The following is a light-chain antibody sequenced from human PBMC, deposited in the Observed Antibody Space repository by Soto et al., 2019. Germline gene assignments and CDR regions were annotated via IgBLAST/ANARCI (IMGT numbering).Light chain of an antibody. J-gene: IGKJ5*01. CDR1: QSLSSF. Sequence: EIVLTQSPAPLSLSPGERATLSCRSSQSLSSFLAWYQQKLGQAPRLLIYDVSNRATGIPARFSGSGSGTDFTLTISSLEPEDSAVYYCQQRHMWPPITLGQGTQLEIK. CDR2: DVS. V-gene: IGKV3-11*01. CDR3: QQRHMWPPIT.